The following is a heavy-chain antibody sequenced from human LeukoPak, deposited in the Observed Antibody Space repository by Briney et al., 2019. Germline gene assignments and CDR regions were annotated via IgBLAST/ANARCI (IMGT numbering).Heavy chain of an antibody. V-gene: IGHV3-66*01. J-gene: IGHJ4*02. D-gene: IGHD3-10*01. Sequence: GGSLRLSCAASGFSVSSNYLSWVRQAPGKGLEWVSVLYGTGKTYYADSVKGRFTISRDNSKNTLYPQMNSLRAEDTAVYYCAKDSNPTGDFEYWGQGTLVTVSS. CDR3: AKDSNPTGDFEY. CDR1: GFSVSSNY. CDR2: LYGTGKT.